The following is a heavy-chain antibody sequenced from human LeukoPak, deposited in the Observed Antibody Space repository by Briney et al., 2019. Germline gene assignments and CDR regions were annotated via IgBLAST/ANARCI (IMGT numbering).Heavy chain of an antibody. CDR2: ISSSSSYI. J-gene: IGHJ1*01. CDR3: ASLRDYGVFLQH. Sequence: GGSLRLSCAASGFTFSSYNMNWVRQAPGKGLEWVSSISSSSSYIYYADSVKGRFTISRDNAKNSLYLQMNSLRAEDTAVYYCASLRDYGVFLQHWGQGTLVTVSS. D-gene: IGHD4-17*01. CDR1: GFTFSSYN. V-gene: IGHV3-21*01.